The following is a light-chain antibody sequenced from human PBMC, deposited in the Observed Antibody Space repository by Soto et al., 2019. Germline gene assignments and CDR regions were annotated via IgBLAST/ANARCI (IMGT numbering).Light chain of an antibody. CDR1: SSNIGYNY. CDR3: AAWDDSLSGWV. V-gene: IGLV1-47*01. Sequence: QSVLTQPPSASGTPGQRVTISCSGSSSNIGYNYVYWYQQLPATAPKLLIYKNDHRPSGVPDRFSGSKSGTSASLAISGLRSEDEADYYCAAWDDSLSGWVFGGGTKLTVL. CDR2: KND. J-gene: IGLJ3*02.